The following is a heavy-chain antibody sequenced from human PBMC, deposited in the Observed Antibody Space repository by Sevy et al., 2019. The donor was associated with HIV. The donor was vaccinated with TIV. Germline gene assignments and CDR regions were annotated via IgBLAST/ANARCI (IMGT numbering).Heavy chain of an antibody. J-gene: IGHJ4*02. CDR3: ARGRGTSMAPGN. CDR1: GFTFSDYY. V-gene: IGHV3-11*01. D-gene: IGHD5-18*01. CDR2: ISSSGSTI. Sequence: GWSLRLSCAASGFTFSDYYMSWIRQAPGKGLEWVSYISSSGSTIYYEDSLKGRFTISRDNAKNSLYLQMNSVRAEDTAVYYCARGRGTSMAPGNWGQGTLVTVSS.